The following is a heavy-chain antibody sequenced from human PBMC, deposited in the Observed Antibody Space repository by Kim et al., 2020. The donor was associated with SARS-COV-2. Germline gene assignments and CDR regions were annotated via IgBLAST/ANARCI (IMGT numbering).Heavy chain of an antibody. D-gene: IGHD3-22*01. CDR1: GYSFTSYW. V-gene: IGHV5-51*01. Sequence: GESLKISCKGSGYSFTSYWIGWVRQMPGKGLEWMGIIYPGDSDTRYSPSFQGQVTITADKSISTAYLQWSSLKASDTAMYYCARLDSSGYYYNYFDNWGQRTLVTVSS. CDR2: IYPGDSDT. CDR3: ARLDSSGYYYNYFDN. J-gene: IGHJ4*02.